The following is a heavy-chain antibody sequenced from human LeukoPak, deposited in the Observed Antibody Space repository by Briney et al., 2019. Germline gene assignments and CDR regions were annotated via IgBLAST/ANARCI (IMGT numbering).Heavy chain of an antibody. J-gene: IGHJ3*02. CDR3: ARLFGVVDFWAFDI. CDR1: GSSITSFY. D-gene: IGHD3-3*01. Sequence: SETLSLTCTVSGSSITSFYWTWVRQPPGKGLEWIGSFQYNGITYYNPSLKSRVAMSVDTSKKQLSLRLSSVTAADTAVYYCARLFGVVDFWAFDIWGQGTMVTVSS. CDR2: FQYNGIT. V-gene: IGHV4-59*01.